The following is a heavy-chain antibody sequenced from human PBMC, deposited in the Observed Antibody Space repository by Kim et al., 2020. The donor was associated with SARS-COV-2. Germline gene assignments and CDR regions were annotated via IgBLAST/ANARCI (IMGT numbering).Heavy chain of an antibody. V-gene: IGHV4-4*07. Sequence: SETLSLICTVSGGSFSSYHWSWIRQSAGRGLEWIGRIHASGSTNYNPSLKSRLTMSVDTSKHQMSLKLSSVTAEDTAMYYCARQVAGTDRRFDYWGQGILVTVSS. CDR3: ARQVAGTDRRFDY. CDR1: GGSFSSYH. J-gene: IGHJ4*02. D-gene: IGHD6-19*01. CDR2: IHASGST.